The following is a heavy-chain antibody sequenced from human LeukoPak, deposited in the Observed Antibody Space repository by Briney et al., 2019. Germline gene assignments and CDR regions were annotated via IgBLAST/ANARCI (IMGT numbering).Heavy chain of an antibody. D-gene: IGHD4-17*01. V-gene: IGHV4-39*07. CDR2: IYYSGST. CDR1: GGSISSSSYY. Sequence: SETLSLTCTVSGGSISSSSYYWGWIRQPPGKGLEWIGSIYYSGSTYYNPSLKSRVTISVDTSKNQFSLKLSSVTAADTAVYYCARKGTVTWDYWGQGTLVTVSS. J-gene: IGHJ4*02. CDR3: ARKGTVTWDY.